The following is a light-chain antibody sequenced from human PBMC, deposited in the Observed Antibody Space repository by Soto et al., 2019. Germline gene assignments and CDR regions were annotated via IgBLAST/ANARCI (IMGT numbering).Light chain of an antibody. CDR2: GTS. Sequence: EIVLTHSPGTLSLSPGERATLSCRASQSIDSSYVAWYRQKPGQAPTLLIYGTSRRATGVSDRFRGSGAGTDFTLSISRLEPEDFAVYFCQLAGTFGPGAKVEVK. V-gene: IGKV3-20*01. J-gene: IGKJ3*01. CDR3: QLAGT. CDR1: QSIDSSY.